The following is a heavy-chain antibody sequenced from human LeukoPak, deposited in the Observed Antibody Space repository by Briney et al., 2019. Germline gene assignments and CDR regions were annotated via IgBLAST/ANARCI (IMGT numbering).Heavy chain of an antibody. CDR3: ASLFLCYGCSRSSDAINI. J-gene: IGHJ3*02. V-gene: IGHV3-74*01. D-gene: IGHD6-6*01. Sequence: GGSLRLSCAASGFTFSSYWMHWVRQAPEKGLVWVSRINSEGSSTTYADSVKGRFTISRDNAKNTLYLQMNSLKAEDTAVYYCASLFLCYGCSRSSDAINIWGQGTMVTVSS. CDR2: INSEGSST. CDR1: GFTFSSYW.